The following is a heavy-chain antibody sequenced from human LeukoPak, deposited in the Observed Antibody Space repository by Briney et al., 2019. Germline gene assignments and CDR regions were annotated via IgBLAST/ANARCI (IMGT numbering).Heavy chain of an antibody. CDR3: ARGITIFGGGDY. CDR2: ISGDGGST. Sequence: GGSLRLSCAASGFTFDDYAMHWVRQAPGKGLEWVSLISGDGGSTYYADSVKGRFAISRDNSKNSLYLQMNSLRTEDTALYYCARGITIFGGGDYWGQGTLVTVSS. D-gene: IGHD3-3*01. V-gene: IGHV3-43*02. J-gene: IGHJ4*02. CDR1: GFTFDDYA.